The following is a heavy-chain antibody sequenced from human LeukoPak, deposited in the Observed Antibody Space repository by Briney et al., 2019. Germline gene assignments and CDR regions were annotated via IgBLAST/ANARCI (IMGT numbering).Heavy chain of an antibody. CDR2: IYYSGRT. CDR1: GGSISSYY. J-gene: IGHJ4*02. Sequence: SETLSLTCSVSGGSISSYYWNWLRQTPGKGLEWIGYIYYSGRTNYNPSLKSRVTISVDTSKNQFSLTLSSVTTADTAVYYCARDRHWTNDWVFDYWGQGTLVTVSS. V-gene: IGHV4-59*01. CDR3: ARDRHWTNDWVFDY. D-gene: IGHD1/OR15-1a*01.